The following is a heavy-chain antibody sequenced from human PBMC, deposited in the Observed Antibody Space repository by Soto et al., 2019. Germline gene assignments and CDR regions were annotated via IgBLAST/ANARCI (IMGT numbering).Heavy chain of an antibody. CDR3: ARARGYSGYDPFDY. CDR2: INPNSGGT. D-gene: IGHD5-12*01. Sequence: VASVKVSCKASGYTFTGYYMHWVRQAPGQGLEWMGWINPNSGGTNYAQKFQGWVTMTRDTSISTAYMELSRLRSDDTAVYYCARARGYSGYDPFDYWGQGTLVTVSS. CDR1: GYTFTGYY. J-gene: IGHJ4*02. V-gene: IGHV1-2*04.